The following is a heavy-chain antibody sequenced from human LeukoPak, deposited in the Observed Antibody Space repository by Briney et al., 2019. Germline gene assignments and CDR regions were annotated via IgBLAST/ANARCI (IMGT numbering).Heavy chain of an antibody. J-gene: IGHJ4*02. CDR1: GFTFSSYA. Sequence: GGSLRPSCAASGFTFSSYAMSWVRQAPGKGLEWVAVISYDGSNKYYADSVKGRFTISRDNSKNTLYLQMNSLSVEDTAVYYCARAQYYYGSGEYYFDYWGQGTLVTVSS. CDR3: ARAQYYYGSGEYYFDY. V-gene: IGHV3-30-3*01. CDR2: ISYDGSNK. D-gene: IGHD3-10*01.